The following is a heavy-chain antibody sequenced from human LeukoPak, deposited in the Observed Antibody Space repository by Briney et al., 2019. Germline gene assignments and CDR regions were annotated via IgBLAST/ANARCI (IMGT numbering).Heavy chain of an antibody. CDR1: GASISSYY. D-gene: IGHD6-19*01. CDR2: IFYSGST. V-gene: IGHV4-59*01. Sequence: SETLSLTCTVSGASISSYYWTWIRQPPGKGLEWIGYIFYSGSTDSNPSLKSRVTISVDTSKNQFSLKLSSLTAADTAVYYCARDYNNTSSDLGAVDFWGQGTLVTVSS. J-gene: IGHJ3*01. CDR3: ARDYNNTSSDLGAVDF.